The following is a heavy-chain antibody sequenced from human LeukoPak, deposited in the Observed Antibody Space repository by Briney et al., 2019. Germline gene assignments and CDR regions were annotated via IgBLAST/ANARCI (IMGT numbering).Heavy chain of an antibody. CDR1: GFIFSSYA. D-gene: IGHD2-15*01. V-gene: IGHV3-23*01. CDR2: IDGSGGTT. CDR3: ARFSGRN. J-gene: IGHJ4*02. Sequence: GGSLRLSCAASGFIFSSYALSWVRQAPGKGLEWVSTIDGSGGTTYYADSVRGRFTISRDNSKNTLHLQMNSPRAEDTAVYYCARFSGRNWGQGTLVTVSS.